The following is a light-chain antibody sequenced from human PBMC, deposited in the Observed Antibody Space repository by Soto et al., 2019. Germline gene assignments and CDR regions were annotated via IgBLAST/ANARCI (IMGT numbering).Light chain of an antibody. CDR2: GNS. CDR1: SSNVGFNA. V-gene: IGLV1-47*02. Sequence: QSVLTQAPSASGAPGQRVTLSCIGGSSNVGFNAVNWYQQLPGAAPKLLIHGNSQRPSGVPDRFSGSKSGTSASLAIIGLRAEDEAHYYCAAWDDSLRGVVFGGGTKVTVL. CDR3: AAWDDSLRGVV. J-gene: IGLJ3*02.